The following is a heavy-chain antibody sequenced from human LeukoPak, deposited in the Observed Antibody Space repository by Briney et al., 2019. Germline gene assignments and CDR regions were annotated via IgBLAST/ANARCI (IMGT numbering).Heavy chain of an antibody. CDR1: GYTLTRYD. Sequence: ASVKVSCKASGYTLTRYDINGVRQATGQGLEGMGWMNPNSGNTGYAQKFQGRVTITRNTSIRTAYMELSSLRSEDTAVYYCARVVSILWWRRFYYYMDVWGKGTTVTVSS. J-gene: IGHJ6*03. CDR3: ARVVSILWWRRFYYYMDV. V-gene: IGHV1-8*03. D-gene: IGHD2-21*01. CDR2: MNPNSGNT.